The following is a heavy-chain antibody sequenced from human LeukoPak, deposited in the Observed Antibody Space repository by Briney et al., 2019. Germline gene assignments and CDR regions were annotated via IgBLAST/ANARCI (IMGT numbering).Heavy chain of an antibody. CDR1: GYTFTSYG. V-gene: IGHV1-18*01. CDR3: ARRFNYYDSSGYYQGFYFDY. CDR2: ISAY. J-gene: IGHJ4*02. D-gene: IGHD3-22*01. Sequence: ASVKVSCKASGYTFTSYGINWVRQAPGQGLEWMGWISAYGQKFQGRVTMTIDTSTGTAYMELRSLRSDDTAVYYCARRFNYYDSSGYYQGFYFDYWGLGTLVTVSS.